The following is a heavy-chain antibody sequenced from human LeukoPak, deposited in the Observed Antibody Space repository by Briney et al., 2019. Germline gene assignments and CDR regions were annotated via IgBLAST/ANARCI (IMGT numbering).Heavy chain of an antibody. J-gene: IGHJ5*02. CDR1: GYTFTTYY. V-gene: IGHV1-46*01. Sequence: ASVKVSCKASGYTFTTYYIHWVRQAPGQGLEWMGIINPSGGSTIYAQKFQGRVTLTRDMSTNTVYMELSSLRSEDTAVYYCARDGRHRYYYDSSGFYGGWFDPWGQGTLVTVSS. CDR2: INPSGGST. CDR3: ARDGRHRYYYDSSGFYGGWFDP. D-gene: IGHD3-22*01.